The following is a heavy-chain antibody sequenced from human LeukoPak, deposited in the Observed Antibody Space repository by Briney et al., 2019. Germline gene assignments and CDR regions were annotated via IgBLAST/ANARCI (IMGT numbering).Heavy chain of an antibody. CDR2: IWYDGSNK. Sequence: EGSLRLSCAASGFTFSSYGMHWVRQAPGKGLEWVAVIWYDGSNKYYADSVKGRFTISRDNSKNTLYLQMNSLRAEDTAVYYCARNDSSGYKAPFDYWGQGTLVTVSS. J-gene: IGHJ4*02. CDR3: ARNDSSGYKAPFDY. CDR1: GFTFSSYG. D-gene: IGHD3-22*01. V-gene: IGHV3-33*01.